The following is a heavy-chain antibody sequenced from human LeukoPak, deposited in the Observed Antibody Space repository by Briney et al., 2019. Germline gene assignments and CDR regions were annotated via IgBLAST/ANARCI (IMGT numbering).Heavy chain of an antibody. CDR3: AKTFSRIGNYYGMDV. D-gene: IGHD1-26*01. Sequence: GGSLRLSCAASGFTFSSYGMHWVRQAPGKGLEWVAVIWYDGSKKYYADSVKGRFTISRDNSKNTLYLQMNSLRAEDTAVYYCAKTFSRIGNYYGMDVWGQGTTVTVSS. J-gene: IGHJ6*02. CDR2: IWYDGSKK. CDR1: GFTFSSYG. V-gene: IGHV3-33*06.